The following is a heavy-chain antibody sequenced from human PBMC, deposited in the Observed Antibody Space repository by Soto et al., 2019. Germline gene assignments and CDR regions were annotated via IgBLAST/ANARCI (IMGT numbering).Heavy chain of an antibody. CDR3: ASVPGIDFYYTDV. CDR2: IYYSGST. D-gene: IGHD6-13*01. J-gene: IGHJ6*03. V-gene: IGHV4-59*08. Sequence: PSEPQSLSNTVSGGSIINHGCSWIRQPPGKGLEWIGYIYYSGSTNYNPSLKSRVTISVDTSKNQFSLKLSSVTAADTAVYYCASVPGIDFYYTDVWGKGPTVTVSS. CDR1: GGSIINHG.